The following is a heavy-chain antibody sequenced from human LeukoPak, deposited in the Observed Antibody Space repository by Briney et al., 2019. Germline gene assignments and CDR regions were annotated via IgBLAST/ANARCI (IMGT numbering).Heavy chain of an antibody. Sequence: AGGSLRLSCAASGFTFTRYWMHWVRQVPGKGLVWVSRVKIDGTTTNYADSVKGRFTVSRDNAKNALFLQLSSLRVEDTAVYYCARDSYELGATFDYWGQGTLVTVSS. CDR2: VKIDGTTT. J-gene: IGHJ4*02. CDR3: ARDSYELGATFDY. V-gene: IGHV3-74*01. CDR1: GFTFTRYW. D-gene: IGHD1-26*01.